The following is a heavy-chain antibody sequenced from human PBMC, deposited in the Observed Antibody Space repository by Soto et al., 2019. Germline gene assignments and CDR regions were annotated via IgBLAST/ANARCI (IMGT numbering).Heavy chain of an antibody. Sequence: GGSLRLSCAASGFTFSSYARSWVRQAPGKGLEWVSAISGSGGSTYYADSVKGRFTISRDNSKNTLYLQMNSLRAEDTAVYYCAKDQLYDFWSGYLFDPWGQGTLVTVSS. CDR3: AKDQLYDFWSGYLFDP. D-gene: IGHD3-3*01. CDR2: ISGSGGST. V-gene: IGHV3-23*01. J-gene: IGHJ5*02. CDR1: GFTFSSYA.